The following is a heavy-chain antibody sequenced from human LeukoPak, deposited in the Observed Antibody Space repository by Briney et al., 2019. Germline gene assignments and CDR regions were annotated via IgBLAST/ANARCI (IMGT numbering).Heavy chain of an antibody. CDR1: GFTFSSYS. CDR3: ARDEDGMDV. CDR2: ISSSGTYV. V-gene: IGHV3-21*01. J-gene: IGHJ6*02. Sequence: GGSLRLSCAASGFTFSSYSMNWVRQAPGKGLEWVSSISSSGTYVYYADSVKGRFTISRDNAKNSLSLQMNSLRADDAAVYYCARDEDGMDVWGQGTTVTVS.